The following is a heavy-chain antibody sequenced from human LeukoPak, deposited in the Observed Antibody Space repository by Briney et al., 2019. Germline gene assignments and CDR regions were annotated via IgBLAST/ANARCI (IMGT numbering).Heavy chain of an antibody. J-gene: IGHJ4*02. CDR3: AKDMVRGVTPTIICDY. Sequence: PGGSLRLSCAASGFTFSGYAMSWVRQAPGKGLEWVSAISGSGGSTYYADSVKGRFTISRDNSKNTLYLQMNSLRAEDTAVYYCAKDMVRGVTPTIICDYWGQGTLVTVSS. CDR2: ISGSGGST. D-gene: IGHD3-10*01. CDR1: GFTFSGYA. V-gene: IGHV3-23*01.